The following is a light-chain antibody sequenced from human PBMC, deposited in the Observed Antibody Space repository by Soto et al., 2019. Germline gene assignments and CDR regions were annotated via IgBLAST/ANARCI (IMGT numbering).Light chain of an antibody. J-gene: IGKJ1*01. CDR3: QQYGSSGRT. Sequence: IVLTQSPATLSLSPGKRASLSCRASQNISNYLIWYQQKPGQAPRLLIYDVSNRATGIPDRFSGSGSGTDFTLTISRLEPEDFAVYYCQQYGSSGRTFGQGTKVDVK. V-gene: IGKV3-20*01. CDR1: QNISNY. CDR2: DVS.